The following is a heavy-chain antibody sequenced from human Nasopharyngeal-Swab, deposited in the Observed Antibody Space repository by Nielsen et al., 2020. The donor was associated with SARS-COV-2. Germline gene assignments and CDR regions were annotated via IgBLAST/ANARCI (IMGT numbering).Heavy chain of an antibody. V-gene: IGHV4-59*01. CDR2: IYYTGIT. Sequence: SQTLSLTCAVSSDSIATYYWNWIRQPPGKGLEWIGYIYYTGITKYNPPLKGRATISVDTSTNQVSLKVTSVTAADTAIYFCARHEIYQDTTGFYYDGRGHFDHWGQGTPVTVSS. CDR3: ARHEIYQDTTGFYYDGRGHFDH. D-gene: IGHD3-3*01. CDR1: SDSIATYY. J-gene: IGHJ4*02.